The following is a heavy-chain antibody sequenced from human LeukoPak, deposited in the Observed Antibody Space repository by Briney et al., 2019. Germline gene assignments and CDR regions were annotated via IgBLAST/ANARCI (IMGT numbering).Heavy chain of an antibody. Sequence: ASVKVSCKASGYTFTSYGISWVRQAPGQGLEWMGWISAYNGNTNYAQKLQGRVTMTTDTSTSTAYMELRSLRSDDTAVYYCARGDTAMAYYYYYYMDVWGKGTTVTVSS. D-gene: IGHD5-18*01. J-gene: IGHJ6*03. CDR3: ARGDTAMAYYYYYYMDV. V-gene: IGHV1-18*01. CDR2: ISAYNGNT. CDR1: GYTFTSYG.